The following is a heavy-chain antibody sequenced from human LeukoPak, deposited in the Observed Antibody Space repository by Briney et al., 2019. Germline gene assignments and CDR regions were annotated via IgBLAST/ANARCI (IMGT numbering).Heavy chain of an antibody. D-gene: IGHD6-19*01. Sequence: GGSLRLSCAASGFTFSSYAMHWVRQAPGKGLEWVAVISYDGSNKYYADSVKGRFTISRDTSKNTLYLQMNSLRAEDTAVYYCAKEYPNQWLVNTYYFDYWGQGTLVTVSS. V-gene: IGHV3-30*04. CDR2: ISYDGSNK. CDR3: AKEYPNQWLVNTYYFDY. J-gene: IGHJ4*02. CDR1: GFTFSSYA.